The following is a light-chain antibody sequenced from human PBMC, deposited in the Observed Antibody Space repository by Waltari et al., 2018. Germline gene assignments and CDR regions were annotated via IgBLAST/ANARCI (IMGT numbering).Light chain of an antibody. V-gene: IGKV4-1*01. CDR3: HQHYSIPFT. Sequence: DIVMTQSPDSLAVSLGGRATINCKSSQSGLSSSNNKNSLAWYQQKAGQPPKLLFYWASTRGSGVPDRFSGSGSGTDFTLTISSLQAEDVAVYYCHQHYSIPFTFGPGTKVDIK. CDR1: QSGLSSSNNKNS. J-gene: IGKJ3*01. CDR2: WAS.